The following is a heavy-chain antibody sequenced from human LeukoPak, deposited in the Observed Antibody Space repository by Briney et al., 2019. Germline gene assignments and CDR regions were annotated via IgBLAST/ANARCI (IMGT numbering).Heavy chain of an antibody. J-gene: IGHJ3*02. CDR3: ARVQGLGYCSGGSCYLDAFDI. D-gene: IGHD2-15*01. CDR1: GFTGSSNY. V-gene: IGHV3-53*01. CDR2: IYSGGST. Sequence: GGSLRLSCAASGFTGSSNYMSWVRQAPGKGLEWVSVIYSGGSTYYADSVKGRFTISRDNSKNTLYLQMNSLRAEDTAVYYCARVQGLGYCSGGSCYLDAFDIWGQGTMVTVSS.